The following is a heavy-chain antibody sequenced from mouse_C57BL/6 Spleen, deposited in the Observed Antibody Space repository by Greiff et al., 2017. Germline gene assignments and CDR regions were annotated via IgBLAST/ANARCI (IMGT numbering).Heavy chain of an antibody. D-gene: IGHD1-1*01. J-gene: IGHJ4*01. CDR1: GYTFTSYW. CDR3: ARRDYGSSSYAMDY. CDR2: IYPGCSST. Sequence: QVQLQQPGAELVKPGASVKLSCKASGYTFTSYWITWVKQRPGPGLEWIGEIYPGCSSTNSNEKFKSKATLTVDTSASTAYMQLSSLTSEDSAVYYCARRDYGSSSYAMDYWGQGTSVTVSS. V-gene: IGHV1-55*01.